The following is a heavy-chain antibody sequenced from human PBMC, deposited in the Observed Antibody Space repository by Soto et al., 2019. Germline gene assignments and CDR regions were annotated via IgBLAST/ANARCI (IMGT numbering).Heavy chain of an antibody. Sequence: PGGSLRLSCAASGFTFSSYGMHWVRQAPGKGLEWVAVIWYDGSNKYYADSVKGRFTISRDNSKNTLYLQMNSLRAEDTAVYYCAREIKSEDIVVVRTFGGMDVWGQGTTVTVS. CDR1: GFTFSSYG. CDR2: IWYDGSNK. D-gene: IGHD2-15*01. J-gene: IGHJ6*02. CDR3: AREIKSEDIVVVRTFGGMDV. V-gene: IGHV3-33*01.